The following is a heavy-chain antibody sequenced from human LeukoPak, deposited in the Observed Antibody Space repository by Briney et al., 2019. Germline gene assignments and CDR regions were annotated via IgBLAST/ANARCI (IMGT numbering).Heavy chain of an antibody. V-gene: IGHV4-61*02. D-gene: IGHD6-13*01. CDR3: ARAPRIAAAPSNNWFDP. Sequence: SETLSLTCTVSGGSISSGSYYWSWIRQPAGKGLVWIGRIYTSGSTNYNPSLKSRVTISVDTSKNQFSLKLSSVTAADTAVYYCARAPRIAAAPSNNWFDPWGQGTLVTVSS. J-gene: IGHJ5*02. CDR1: GGSISSGSYY. CDR2: IYTSGST.